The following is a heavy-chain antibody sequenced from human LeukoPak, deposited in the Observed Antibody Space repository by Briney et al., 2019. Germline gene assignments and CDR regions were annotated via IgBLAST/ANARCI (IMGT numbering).Heavy chain of an antibody. V-gene: IGHV4-4*07. CDR3: ARDLVGITIFGVAVNWFDP. D-gene: IGHD3-3*01. CDR2: IYTSGST. J-gene: IGHJ5*02. CDR1: GGSISSYY. Sequence: SETLSLTCTVSGGSISSYYWSWIRQPAGKGLEWIGRIYTSGSTNYNPSLKSRVTMSVDTSKNQFSLKLSSVTAADTAVYYCARDLVGITIFGVAVNWFDPWGQGTLVTVSS.